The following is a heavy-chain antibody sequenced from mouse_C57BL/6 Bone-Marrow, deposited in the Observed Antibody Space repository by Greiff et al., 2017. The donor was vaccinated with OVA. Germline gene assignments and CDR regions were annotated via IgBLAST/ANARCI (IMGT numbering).Heavy chain of an antibody. CDR3: ARKGGYYVRYAMDY. CDR1: GFSLTSYA. V-gene: IGHV2-9-1*01. D-gene: IGHD2-3*01. J-gene: IGHJ4*01. Sequence: VQLQQSGPGLVAPSQSLSITCTVSGFSLTSYAISWVRQPPGKGLEWLGVIWTGGGTNYNSALKSRLSISKDNSKSQVFLKMNSLQTDDTARYYCARKGGYYVRYAMDYWGQGTSVTVSS. CDR2: IWTGGGT.